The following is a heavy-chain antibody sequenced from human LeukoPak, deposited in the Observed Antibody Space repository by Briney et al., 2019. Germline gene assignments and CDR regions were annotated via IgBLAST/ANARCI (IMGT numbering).Heavy chain of an antibody. D-gene: IGHD6-19*01. Sequence: KPGGSLRLSCAASGFTFSSYSMNWVRQAPGKGLEWVSSISSSSSYIYYADSVKGRFTISRDNAKNSLYLQMNSLRAEDTAVYYCARIQWLVRSTREGAFDIWGQGTMVTVSS. J-gene: IGHJ3*02. CDR1: GFTFSSYS. CDR2: ISSSSSYI. V-gene: IGHV3-21*01. CDR3: ARIQWLVRSTREGAFDI.